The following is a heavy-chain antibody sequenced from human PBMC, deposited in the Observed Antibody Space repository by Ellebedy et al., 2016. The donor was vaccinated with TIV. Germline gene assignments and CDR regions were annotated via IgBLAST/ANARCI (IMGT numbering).Heavy chain of an antibody. J-gene: IGHJ1*01. V-gene: IGHV1-18*01. CDR1: GYTFTSYG. Sequence: AASVKVSCKASGYTFTSYGISWVRQAPGQGLEGMGWSSAYNGNTNYAQKLQGRVTMTTDTSTSTAYMELRSLRSDDTAVYYCARGGQPRYYDSSGAPEYFQHWGQGTLVTVSS. CDR3: ARGGQPRYYDSSGAPEYFQH. CDR2: SSAYNGNT. D-gene: IGHD3-22*01.